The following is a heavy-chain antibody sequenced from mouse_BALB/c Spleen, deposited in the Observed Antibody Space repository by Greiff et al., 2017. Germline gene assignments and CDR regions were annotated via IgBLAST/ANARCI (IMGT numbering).Heavy chain of an antibody. V-gene: IGHV5-6*01. CDR1: GFTFSSYG. CDR2: ISSGGSYT. CDR3: ARLRGNYSYYYAMDY. D-gene: IGHD2-1*01. J-gene: IGHJ4*01. Sequence: EVMLVESGGDLVKPGGSLKLSCAASGFTFSSYGMSWVRQTPDKRLEWVATISSGGSYTYYPDSVKGRFTISRDNAKNTLYLQMSSLKSEDTAMYYCARLRGNYSYYYAMDYWGQGTSVTVSS.